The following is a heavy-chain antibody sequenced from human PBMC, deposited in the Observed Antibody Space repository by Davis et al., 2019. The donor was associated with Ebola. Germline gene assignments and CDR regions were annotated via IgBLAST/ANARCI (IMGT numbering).Heavy chain of an antibody. V-gene: IGHV1-18*01. CDR1: GYTFTSYG. CDR2: ISAYNGNT. Sequence: ASVKVSCKASGYTFTSYGISWVRQAPGQGLEWMGWISAYNGNTNYAQKLQGRVTMTTDTSTSTAYMELRSLRSDDTAVYYCARDVEVVGIAAGSYLYYYYGMDVWGQGTTVTVSS. CDR3: ARDVEVVGIAAGSYLYYYYGMDV. D-gene: IGHD3-10*01. J-gene: IGHJ6*02.